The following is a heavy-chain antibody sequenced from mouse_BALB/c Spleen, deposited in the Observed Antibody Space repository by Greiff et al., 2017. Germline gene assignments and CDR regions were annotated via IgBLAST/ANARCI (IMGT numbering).Heavy chain of an antibody. Sequence: QVQLKQPGAELVKPGASVKLSCKASGYTFTSYWMHWVKQRPGQGLEWIGEIDPSDSYTNYNQKFKGKATLTVDKSSSTAYMQLSSLTSEDSAVYYCARGEDRYDAMDYGGQGTSVTVSS. V-gene: IGHV1-69*02. CDR3: ARGEDRYDAMDY. CDR2: IDPSDSYT. CDR1: GYTFTSYW. J-gene: IGHJ4*01. D-gene: IGHD2-14*01.